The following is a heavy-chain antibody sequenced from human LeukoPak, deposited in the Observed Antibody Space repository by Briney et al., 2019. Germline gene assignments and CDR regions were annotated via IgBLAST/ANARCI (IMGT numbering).Heavy chain of an antibody. Sequence: GGSLRLSCTASGFTFGDYAMSWFRQAPGKGLQCVGFIRSNAYSGTTEYAASVKGRFTISRDDSTSIAYLQMNSLKTEDTALYYCTRVRGTAYYFDYWGQGTLVTVSS. CDR3: TRVRGTAYYFDY. CDR1: GFTFGDYA. D-gene: IGHD3-16*01. V-gene: IGHV3-49*03. J-gene: IGHJ4*02. CDR2: IRSNAYSGTT.